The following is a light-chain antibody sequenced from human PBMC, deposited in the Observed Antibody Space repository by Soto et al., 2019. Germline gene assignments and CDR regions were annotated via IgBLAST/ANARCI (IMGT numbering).Light chain of an antibody. J-gene: IGKJ2*01. CDR3: QQYNNLPLYT. V-gene: IGKV3-15*01. Sequence: DIVMTQSPATLSVSPGERATLSCRASQSVSTNLAWYQQKPGQAPRLLIYGASTRATAIPARFSGSGSGTEFTLTISSLQSEDFAVYYCQQYNNLPLYTFGQGTKLEIK. CDR2: GAS. CDR1: QSVSTN.